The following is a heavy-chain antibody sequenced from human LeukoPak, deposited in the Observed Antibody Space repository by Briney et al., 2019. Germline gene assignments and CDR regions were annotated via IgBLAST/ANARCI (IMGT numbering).Heavy chain of an antibody. CDR1: GDSFTSYW. CDR2: IYPGDSDT. CDR3: ARLSGSYYSPFDF. D-gene: IGHD1-26*01. V-gene: IGHV5-51*01. J-gene: IGHJ4*02. Sequence: GESLKISCKGSGDSFTSYWIGWVRQMPGKGLEWMGIIYPGDSDTRYSPSFQGQVTISADKSISTAYMQWSSLRASDTAMYYCARLSGSYYSPFDFWGQGTLVTVSS.